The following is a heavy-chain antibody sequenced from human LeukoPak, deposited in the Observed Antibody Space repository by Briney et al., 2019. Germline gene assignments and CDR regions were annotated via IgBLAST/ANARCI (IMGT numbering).Heavy chain of an antibody. V-gene: IGHV3-23*01. Sequence: GGSLRLSCAASGFTFSSYAMRWVRLAPGKGPEWVSAINGSGYSTYYADSVKGRFTIYRDNSKNTLYLQMNSLRAEDTGVCYCAKHDSLGVWGQGTTVTVSS. CDR1: GFTFSSYA. D-gene: IGHD3-22*01. J-gene: IGHJ6*02. CDR2: INGSGYST. CDR3: AKHDSLGV.